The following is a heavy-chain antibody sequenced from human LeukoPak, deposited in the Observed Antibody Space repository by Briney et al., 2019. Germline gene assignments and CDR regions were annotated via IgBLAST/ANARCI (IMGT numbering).Heavy chain of an antibody. CDR1: GFTFSSYE. Sequence: GGSLRLSCAASGFTFSSYEMNWVRQAPGKGLEWVSAISGSGGSTYYADSAKGRFTISRDNSKNTLYLQMNSLRAEDTAVYYCAKGPPMVRGVLYYFDYWGQGTLVTVSS. V-gene: IGHV3-23*01. D-gene: IGHD3-10*01. CDR3: AKGPPMVRGVLYYFDY. J-gene: IGHJ4*02. CDR2: ISGSGGST.